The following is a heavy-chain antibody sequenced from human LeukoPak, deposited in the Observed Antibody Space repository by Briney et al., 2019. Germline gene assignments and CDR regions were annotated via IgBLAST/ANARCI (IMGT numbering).Heavy chain of an antibody. J-gene: IGHJ4*02. D-gene: IGHD3-10*01. CDR2: IYRSGST. CDR1: GYSISSGYY. CDR3: ARAEATYYYGSGSYYYFDY. Sequence: SETLSLTCAVSGYSISSGYYWGWIRQPPREGLEWIGIIYRSGSTYYNPSLKSRVTISVDTSKTQFSLKLSSVTAAYTAVCYCARAEATYYYGSGSYYYFDYWGQGTPVTVSS. V-gene: IGHV4-38-2*01.